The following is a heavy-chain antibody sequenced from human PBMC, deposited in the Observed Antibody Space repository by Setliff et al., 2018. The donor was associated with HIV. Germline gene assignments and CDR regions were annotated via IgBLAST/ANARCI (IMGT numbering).Heavy chain of an antibody. V-gene: IGHV4-59*01. CDR1: GGSISSYY. Sequence: PSETLSLTGTVSGGSISSYYWSWIRQPPGKGLEWIGYIYYSGSTNYNPSLKSRVTISVDTSKNQFALKLSSVTAADTAVYYCARVEMGAFDYWGQGTLVTVSS. J-gene: IGHJ4*02. D-gene: IGHD1-1*01. CDR3: ARVEMGAFDY. CDR2: IYYSGST.